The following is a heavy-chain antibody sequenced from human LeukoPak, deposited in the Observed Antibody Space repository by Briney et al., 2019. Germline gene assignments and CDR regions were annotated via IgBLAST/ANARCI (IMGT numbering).Heavy chain of an antibody. Sequence: SETLSLTCTVSGGSISSYYWSWIRQPPGKGLEWIGYIYYSGSTNYNPSLTSRVTISVDTSKNQFSLKLSSVTAADTAVYYCARQAGQYYYDSSGFVDYWGQGTLVTVSS. J-gene: IGHJ4*02. V-gene: IGHV4-59*08. D-gene: IGHD3-22*01. CDR1: GGSISSYY. CDR2: IYYSGST. CDR3: ARQAGQYYYDSSGFVDY.